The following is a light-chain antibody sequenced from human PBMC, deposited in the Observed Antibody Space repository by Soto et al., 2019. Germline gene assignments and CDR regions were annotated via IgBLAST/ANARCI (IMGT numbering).Light chain of an antibody. Sequence: EIVLTQSPGTLSLSPGERATLSCRASQSVSSSYLAWYQQKPGQAPRLLIYGASSRATGIPARFSGSGSGTDFTLSISRLEPEDFALYHCQHHGASPKFGQGTRVEIK. CDR1: QSVSSSY. V-gene: IGKV3-20*01. J-gene: IGKJ1*01. CDR2: GAS. CDR3: QHHGASPK.